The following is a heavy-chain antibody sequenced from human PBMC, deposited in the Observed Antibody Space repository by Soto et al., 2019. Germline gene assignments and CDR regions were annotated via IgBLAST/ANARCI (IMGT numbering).Heavy chain of an antibody. Sequence: SETLSLTCDVSGESFSWYYWSWIRQPPGKGLEWIGQIFHGGGTNYSPSLKSRVTISVDTSKNQFSLELTSVTAADTAVYYCARPHYDSNTFYSFFDYWGQGTLVTVS. CDR3: ARPHYDSNTFYSFFDY. CDR1: GESFSWYY. CDR2: IFHGGGT. V-gene: IGHV4-34*12. D-gene: IGHD3-22*01. J-gene: IGHJ4*02.